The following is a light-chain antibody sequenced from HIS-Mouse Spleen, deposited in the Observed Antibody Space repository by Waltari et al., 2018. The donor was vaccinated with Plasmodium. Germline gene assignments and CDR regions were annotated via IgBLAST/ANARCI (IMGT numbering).Light chain of an antibody. CDR1: QSVSSY. J-gene: IGKJ4*01. Sequence: EIVLTQSPATLSLSPGERATLSCRASQSVSSYLAWYQQKPGQAPRLLIDDASNRATGIPAMFSGSGSGTDFTLSISSLEPEDFAVYYCQQRSNWPRVLTFGGGTKVEIK. V-gene: IGKV3-11*01. CDR2: DAS. CDR3: QQRSNWPRVLT.